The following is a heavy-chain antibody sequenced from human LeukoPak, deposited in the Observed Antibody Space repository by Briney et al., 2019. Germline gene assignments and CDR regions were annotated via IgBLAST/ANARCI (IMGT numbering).Heavy chain of an antibody. J-gene: IGHJ4*02. Sequence: GGSLRLSCAASGFTFGSYGMHWVRQAPGKGLEWVAVIWYDGSNKYYADSVKGRFTISRDNSKNTLYLQMNSLRAEDTAVYYCAKEGQQYSSSWYDYWGQGTLVTVSS. CDR1: GFTFGSYG. CDR2: IWYDGSNK. V-gene: IGHV3-33*06. CDR3: AKEGQQYSSSWYDY. D-gene: IGHD6-13*01.